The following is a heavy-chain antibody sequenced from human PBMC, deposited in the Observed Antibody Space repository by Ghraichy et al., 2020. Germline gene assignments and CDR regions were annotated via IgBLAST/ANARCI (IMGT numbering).Heavy chain of an antibody. CDR2: IYHSGST. J-gene: IGHJ4*02. Sequence: SETLSLTCAVFGASIANRTWWSWVRQAPGKGLEWIGEIYHSGSTNYNPSLKSRVTILVDKSRSQFSLKLTSVTAADTAIYYCARALSVAWTSVHFDSWGQGTLVSVSS. CDR3: ARALSVAWTSVHFDS. V-gene: IGHV4-4*02. CDR1: GASIANRTW. D-gene: IGHD3/OR15-3a*01.